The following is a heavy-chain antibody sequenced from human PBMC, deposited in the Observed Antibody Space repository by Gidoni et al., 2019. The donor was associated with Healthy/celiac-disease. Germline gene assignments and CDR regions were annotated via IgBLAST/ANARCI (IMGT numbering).Heavy chain of an antibody. CDR3: ARVKEEQRWLQFRFDYYYYGMDV. D-gene: IGHD5-12*01. Sequence: QVQLVESGGGAVQPGRSLSLSCAASGVTFSSYGTHRGRPAPGTGLGWVAVIWYDGSNKYYADSVKGRFTISRDNSKNTLYLQMNSLRAEDTAVYYCARVKEEQRWLQFRFDYYYYGMDVWGQGTTVTVSS. J-gene: IGHJ6*02. CDR2: IWYDGSNK. CDR1: GVTFSSYG. V-gene: IGHV3-33*01.